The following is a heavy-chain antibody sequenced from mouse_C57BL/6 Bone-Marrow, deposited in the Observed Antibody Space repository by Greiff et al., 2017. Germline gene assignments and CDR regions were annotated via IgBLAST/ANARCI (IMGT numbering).Heavy chain of an antibody. CDR3: ARETVRMDAMDY. D-gene: IGHD2-3*01. CDR2: SSDGGSYN. V-gene: IGHV5-4*01. CDR1: GFTFSSYA. Sequence: EVKLVESGGGLVKPGGSLKLSCAASGFTFSSYAMSWVRQTPEKRLEWVATSSDGGSYNYYPDNVKGRFTIYRDNAKNNLYLKRSQLKSEDTAMYDCARETVRMDAMDYWGQGTSVTVSS. J-gene: IGHJ4*01.